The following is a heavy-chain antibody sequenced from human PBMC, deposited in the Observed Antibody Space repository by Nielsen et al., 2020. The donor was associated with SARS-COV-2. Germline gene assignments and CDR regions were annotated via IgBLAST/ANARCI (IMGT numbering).Heavy chain of an antibody. D-gene: IGHD4-23*01. V-gene: IGHV4-34*01. CDR3: ARLVPRGGNGWSTYYYYGMDV. J-gene: IGHJ6*02. CDR2: INHSGST. Sequence: SETLSLTCAVYGGSSSGYYWSWIRQPPGKGLEWIGEINHSGSTNYNPSLKSRVTISVDTSKNQFSLKLSSVTAADTAVYYCARLVPRGGNGWSTYYYYGMDVWGQGTTVTVSS. CDR1: GGSSSGYY.